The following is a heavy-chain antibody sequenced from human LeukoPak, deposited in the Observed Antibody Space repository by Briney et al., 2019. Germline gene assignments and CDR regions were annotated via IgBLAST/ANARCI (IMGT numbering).Heavy chain of an antibody. CDR3: ARGRGKKQLVRYSYYYMDV. CDR1: GGSFSGYY. V-gene: IGHV4-34*01. Sequence: SETLSLTCAVYGGSFSGYYWSWIRQPPGKGLEWIGEINHSGSTNYNPSLKSRVTISVDTSKNQFSLKLSSVTAADTAVYYCARGRGKKQLVRYSYYYMDVWGKGTTVTISS. D-gene: IGHD6-6*01. J-gene: IGHJ6*03. CDR2: INHSGST.